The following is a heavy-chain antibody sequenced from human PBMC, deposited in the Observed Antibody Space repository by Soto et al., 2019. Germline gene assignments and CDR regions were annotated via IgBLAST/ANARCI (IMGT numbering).Heavy chain of an antibody. CDR1: GGTVSSYS. Sequence: GGSLRRSCAASGGTVSSYSMNWVRQAPGKGLEWVSYISSSSSTIYYADSVKGRFTISRDNAKNSLYLQMNSLRDEDTAVYYCARVLKGSDYYYYYYYGMDVWGQGTTVTVSS. V-gene: IGHV3-48*02. CDR3: ARVLKGSDYYYYYYYGMDV. D-gene: IGHD3-10*01. J-gene: IGHJ6*02. CDR2: ISSSSSTI.